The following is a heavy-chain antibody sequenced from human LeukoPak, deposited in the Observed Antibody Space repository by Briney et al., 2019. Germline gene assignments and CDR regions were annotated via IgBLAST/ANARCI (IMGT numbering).Heavy chain of an antibody. CDR1: GFTFDDYA. J-gene: IGHJ4*02. V-gene: IGHV3-9*01. D-gene: IGHD3-10*01. CDR2: ISWNSGSI. CDR3: ATFGFLFDY. Sequence: GGSLRLSCAASGFTFDDYAMHWVRQAPGKGLEWVSGISWNSGSIGYADSVKGRFTISRDNAKNSLYLQMNSLRAEDTAVYYCATFGFLFDYWGQGTLVTVSS.